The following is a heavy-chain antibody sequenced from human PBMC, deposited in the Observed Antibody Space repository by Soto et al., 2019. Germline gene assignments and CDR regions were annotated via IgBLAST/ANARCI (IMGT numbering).Heavy chain of an antibody. V-gene: IGHV1-18*01. CDR3: ARVDPRGVAVVRDY. J-gene: IGHJ4*02. D-gene: IGHD3-10*01. CDR2: ISGFNGQT. CDR1: GNTFASHG. Sequence: QVQLVQSGPEVKKPGASVKVSCKASGNTFASHGFSWVRQAPGQGLEWMGWISGFNGQTNYALKFHGRVTLTTDTSTSTAYMELRSLRSDDTAVYFCARVDPRGVAVVRDYWGQGTLVTVSS.